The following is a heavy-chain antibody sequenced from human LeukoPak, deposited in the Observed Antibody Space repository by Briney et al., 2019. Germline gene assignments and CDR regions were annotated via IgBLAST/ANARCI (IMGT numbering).Heavy chain of an antibody. V-gene: IGHV3-30*02. CDR2: IRYDGTNK. D-gene: IGHD3-10*01. CDR1: GFTFSSYG. Sequence: GGSLRLSCAASGFTFSSYGMHWVRQAPGKGLEWVAFIRYDGTNKYYADSVKGRFTISRDNYKSTLYLKMNNLRAEDTAVYYCAKDGVPSRWFGRNYFDYWGQGTLVTVSS. J-gene: IGHJ4*02. CDR3: AKDGVPSRWFGRNYFDY.